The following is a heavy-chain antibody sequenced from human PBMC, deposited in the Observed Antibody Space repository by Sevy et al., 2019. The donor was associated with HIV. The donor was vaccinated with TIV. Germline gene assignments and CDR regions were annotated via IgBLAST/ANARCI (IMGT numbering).Heavy chain of an antibody. D-gene: IGHD2-15*01. Sequence: SETLSLTCTVSGGSISSSSYYWGWIRQPPGKGLEWSGSIYYSGSTYYNPSLKSRVTISVDTSKNQFSLKLSSVTAADTAVYYCARLSFDIVVVVAATARPVDYWGQGTLVTVSS. CDR2: IYYSGST. CDR3: ARLSFDIVVVVAATARPVDY. V-gene: IGHV4-39*01. J-gene: IGHJ4*02. CDR1: GGSISSSSYY.